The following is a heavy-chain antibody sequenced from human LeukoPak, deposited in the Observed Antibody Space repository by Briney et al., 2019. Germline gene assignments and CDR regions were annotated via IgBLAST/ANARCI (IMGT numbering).Heavy chain of an antibody. CDR1: GFTVSSNY. Sequence: GGSLRLSCAASGFTVSSNYMSWVRQAPGKGLEWVSAISGSGGSTYYADSVRGRFTIPRDNSKNTLYLQMNSLRAEDTAVYYCAKMSSPLVVAATPDYWGQGTLVTVSS. CDR3: AKMSSPLVVAATPDY. D-gene: IGHD2-15*01. CDR2: ISGSGGST. V-gene: IGHV3-23*01. J-gene: IGHJ4*02.